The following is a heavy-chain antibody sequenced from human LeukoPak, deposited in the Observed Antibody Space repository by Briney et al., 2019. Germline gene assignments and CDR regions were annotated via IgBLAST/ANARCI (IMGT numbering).Heavy chain of an antibody. CDR2: INHSGST. J-gene: IGHJ3*02. Sequence: KPSEALSLTCAVYGGSFSGYYWSWIRQPPGKGLEWIGEINHSGSTNYNPSLKSRVTISVDTSKNQFSLKLSSVTAADTAVYYCARGRYSSSSDKADAFDIRGQGTMVTVSS. V-gene: IGHV4-34*01. CDR1: GGSFSGYY. CDR3: ARGRYSSSSDKADAFDI. D-gene: IGHD6-6*01.